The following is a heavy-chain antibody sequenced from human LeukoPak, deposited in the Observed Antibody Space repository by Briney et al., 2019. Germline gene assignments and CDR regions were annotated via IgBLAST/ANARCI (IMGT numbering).Heavy chain of an antibody. D-gene: IGHD3-22*01. V-gene: IGHV4-59*01. J-gene: IGHJ3*02. CDR2: IYYSGST. Sequence: PSETLSLTCIVSGGAISSYYWNWIRQPPGKGLEWIGHIYYSGSTNYNPSLKSRVTISVDTSKNQFSLKLSSVTAADTAVYYCARWGAKTYYYDSSGYDAFDIWGQGTMVTVSS. CDR3: ARWGAKTYYYDSSGYDAFDI. CDR1: GGAISSYY.